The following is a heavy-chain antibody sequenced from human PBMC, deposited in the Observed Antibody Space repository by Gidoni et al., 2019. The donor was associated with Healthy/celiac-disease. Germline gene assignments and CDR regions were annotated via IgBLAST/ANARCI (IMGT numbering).Heavy chain of an antibody. V-gene: IGHV3-23*01. Sequence: EVQLLESVGGLVQSGGSLRLSCAASGFPSSSYAMSCVRQAPGKGLEWVSAISGSGGRTYYAESVKGRFTISRENSKNTLYLQMNSLRAEDTAVYHCARGAGLPHYYYGMDVWGQGTTVTVSS. CDR2: ISGSGGRT. CDR3: ARGAGLPHYYYGMDV. D-gene: IGHD5-18*01. CDR1: GFPSSSYA. J-gene: IGHJ6*02.